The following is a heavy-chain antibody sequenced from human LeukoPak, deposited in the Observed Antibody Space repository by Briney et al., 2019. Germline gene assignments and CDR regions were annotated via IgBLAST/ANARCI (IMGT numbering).Heavy chain of an antibody. CDR2: IYPGDSDT. V-gene: IGHV5-51*01. D-gene: IGHD6-13*01. CDR1: GYSFTSYW. Sequence: GESLKISCKGSGYSFTSYWIGWVRQMPGKGLEWMGIIYPGDSDTRYSPSFQGQVTISADKSISTAYLQWSSLKASDTAMYYCTSAAAGTGAYYHYMDVWGKGTTVTVSS. J-gene: IGHJ6*03. CDR3: TSAAAGTGAYYHYMDV.